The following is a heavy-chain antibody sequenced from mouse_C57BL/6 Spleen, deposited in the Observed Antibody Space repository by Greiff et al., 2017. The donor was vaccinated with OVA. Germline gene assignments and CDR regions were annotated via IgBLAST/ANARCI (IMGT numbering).Heavy chain of an antibody. CDR3: AISTMVTTGGYYFDY. V-gene: IGHV1-52*01. CDR1: GYTFTSYW. D-gene: IGHD2-2*01. Sequence: VQLQQPGAELVRPGSSVKLSCKASGYTFTSYWMHWVKQRPIQGLEWIGNIDPSDSETHYNQKFKDKATLTVDKSSNTAYMQLSSLTSEDSAVYDCAISTMVTTGGYYFDYWGQGTTLTVSS. CDR2: IDPSDSET. J-gene: IGHJ2*01.